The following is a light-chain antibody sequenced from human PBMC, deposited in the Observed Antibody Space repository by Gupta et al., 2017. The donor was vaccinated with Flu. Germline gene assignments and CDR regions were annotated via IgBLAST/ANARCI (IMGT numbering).Light chain of an antibody. J-gene: IGKJ4*01. Sequence: PATLSLRPGESATLSCGASQSVANYLAWFQQKPGQAPRLLIYDAVKRATGVPGRFSGSGAGTEFTLTITSLEPEDFAIYYCQSRSKWRITFGGGTKVGI. V-gene: IGKV3D-11*02. CDR1: QSVANY. CDR2: DAV. CDR3: QSRSKWRIT.